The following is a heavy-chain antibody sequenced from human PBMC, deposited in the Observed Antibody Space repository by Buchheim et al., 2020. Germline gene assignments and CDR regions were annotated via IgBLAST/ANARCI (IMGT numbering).Heavy chain of an antibody. V-gene: IGHV7-4-1*02. Sequence: QVQLVQSGSELKKPGASVKVSCKASGYTFTSYAMNWVRQAPGQGLEWMGWINTNTGNPTYAQGFTGRFVFSLDTSVSTAYLQISSLKAEDTAVDYCARAPSYYDFWSGLMPPDYYYYMDVWGKGTT. CDR3: ARAPSYYDFWSGLMPPDYYYYMDV. CDR1: GYTFTSYA. CDR2: INTNTGNP. D-gene: IGHD3-3*01. J-gene: IGHJ6*03.